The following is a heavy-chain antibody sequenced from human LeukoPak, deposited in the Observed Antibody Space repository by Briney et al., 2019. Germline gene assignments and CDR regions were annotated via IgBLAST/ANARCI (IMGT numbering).Heavy chain of an antibody. CDR2: MYYGGST. J-gene: IGHJ4*02. Sequence: SQTLSLTCTVSGGSISSGGYYWSWIRQPPGKGLEWIGYMYYGGSTNYNPSLKSRVTISVDTSKNQFSLKLSSVTAADTAVFYCARHTPTALAQIDYWGQGTLVTVSS. CDR1: GGSISSGGYY. V-gene: IGHV4-61*08. CDR3: ARHTPTALAQIDY. D-gene: IGHD6-19*01.